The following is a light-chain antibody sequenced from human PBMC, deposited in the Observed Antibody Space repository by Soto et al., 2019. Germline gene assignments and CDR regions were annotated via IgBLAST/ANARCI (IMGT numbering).Light chain of an antibody. Sequence: SYELTQPPSVSVSPGQTASITCSGDNLGNKYACWYQQKPGQSPVLVIYQDSKRPSGIPERFSGSNSGNTATLTISGTQAMDEAVYYCQAWDSSTVVFGGGTKLTVL. CDR1: NLGNKY. CDR3: QAWDSSTVV. CDR2: QDS. V-gene: IGLV3-1*01. J-gene: IGLJ2*01.